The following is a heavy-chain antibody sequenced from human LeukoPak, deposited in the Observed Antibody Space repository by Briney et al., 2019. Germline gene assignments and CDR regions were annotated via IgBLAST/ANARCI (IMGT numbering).Heavy chain of an antibody. CDR1: GFTFSSYA. J-gene: IGHJ4*02. Sequence: PGGSLRLSCAASGFTFSSYAMSWVRQAPGRGLEWVSAISGSGDSTCCADSVKGRLTLSRDNAKNTLYLQMNSLRAEDTGVYYCAKDRGVGELLLIDYWGQGTLVTVSS. CDR3: AKDRGVGELLLIDY. CDR2: ISGSGDST. V-gene: IGHV3-23*01. D-gene: IGHD3-10*01.